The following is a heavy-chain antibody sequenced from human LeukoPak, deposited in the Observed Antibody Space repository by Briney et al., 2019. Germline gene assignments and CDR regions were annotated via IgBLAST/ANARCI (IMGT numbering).Heavy chain of an antibody. D-gene: IGHD1-26*01. CDR3: ARVRGSDCSDY. V-gene: IGHV3-11*04. CDR2: ISSSGSAI. Sequence: GGSLRLSCAASGFTFSDYYMSWIRQAPGKGLERVSYISSSGSAIKYADSVKGRFTISRDNAKNSLYLQMNSLRADDTAMYYCARVRGSDCSDYWGQGTLVTVSS. CDR1: GFTFSDYY. J-gene: IGHJ4*02.